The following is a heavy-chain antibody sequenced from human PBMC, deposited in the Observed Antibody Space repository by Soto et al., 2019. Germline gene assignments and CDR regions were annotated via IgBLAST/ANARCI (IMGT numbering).Heavy chain of an antibody. D-gene: IGHD3-22*01. CDR3: ARKTVYYNFDY. V-gene: IGHV3-66*01. CDR1: GFPVSSEY. J-gene: IGHJ4*02. CDR2: IQSGSTT. Sequence: GGSLSLSCASSGFPVSSEYMTWVRQAPGKGMEWVSLIQSGSTTYYADSVKGRFTISRDTSENTLHLQMDSLRVEDTAVYYCARKTVYYNFDYWGQGTLVTVSS.